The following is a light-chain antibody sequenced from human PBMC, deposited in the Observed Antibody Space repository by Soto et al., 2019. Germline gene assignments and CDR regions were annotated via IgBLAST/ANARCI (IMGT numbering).Light chain of an antibody. J-gene: IGKJ5*01. CDR1: ESVTSSH. Sequence: EIVLTQSPDTLSLSPGERATLSCRASESVTSSHLAWYQQKRGQAPRLLIYGASNRATDIPGRFSGSGSGTDFTITSSKLEPEDYAVYSCQHDGSSSNSFGQATRLEIK. CDR3: QHDGSSSNS. CDR2: GAS. V-gene: IGKV3-20*01.